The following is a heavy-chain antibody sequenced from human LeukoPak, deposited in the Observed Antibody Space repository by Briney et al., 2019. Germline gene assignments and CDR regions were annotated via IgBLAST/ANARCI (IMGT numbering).Heavy chain of an antibody. CDR1: GFTFSSYW. Sequence: GGSLRLSCAASGFTFSSYWMHWVRQAPGKGLVWVSRINSDGSSTSYADSVKGRFTISRDNAKNTLYLQMNSLGAEDTAVYYCAREDALGYCSSTSCPYYYYGMDVWGQGTTVTVSS. J-gene: IGHJ6*02. CDR3: AREDALGYCSSTSCPYYYYGMDV. D-gene: IGHD2-2*01. CDR2: INSDGSST. V-gene: IGHV3-74*01.